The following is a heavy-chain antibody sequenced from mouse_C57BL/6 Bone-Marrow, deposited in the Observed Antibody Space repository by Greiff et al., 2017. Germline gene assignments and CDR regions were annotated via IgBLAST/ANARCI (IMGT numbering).Heavy chain of an antibody. CDR1: GYTFTDYN. CDR3: ARAYYSNLYAMDY. Sequence: EVQLQQSGPELVKPGASVKIPCKASGYTFTDYNMDWVKQSHGKSLEWIGDINPNNGGTIYNQKFKGKATLTVDKSSSTAYMELRSLTSEDTAVYYCARAYYSNLYAMDYWGQGTSVTVSS. D-gene: IGHD2-5*01. V-gene: IGHV1-18*01. CDR2: INPNNGGT. J-gene: IGHJ4*01.